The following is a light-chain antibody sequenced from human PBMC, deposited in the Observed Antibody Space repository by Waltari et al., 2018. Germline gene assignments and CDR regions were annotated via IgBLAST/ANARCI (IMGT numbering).Light chain of an antibody. Sequence: DIVMTQSPDSLAVSLGERATINCKSSQSVLYSSNNKYYLAWYQQKPGQPPKLLIYWASTRESGVPDRFSGSGSETDFTLTVSSLQAEDVAVYYCQQYYSTPTFGQGTKLEIK. CDR2: WAS. CDR1: QSVLYSSNNKYY. V-gene: IGKV4-1*01. J-gene: IGKJ2*01. CDR3: QQYYSTPT.